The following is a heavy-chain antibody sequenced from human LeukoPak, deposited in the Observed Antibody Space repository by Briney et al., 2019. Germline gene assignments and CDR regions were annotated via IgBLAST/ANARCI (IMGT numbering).Heavy chain of an antibody. J-gene: IGHJ4*02. CDR3: AVNPPNIAAPGTIFDY. CDR2: IYYSGST. D-gene: IGHD6-13*01. CDR1: GGSISSSSYS. Sequence: SETLSLTCTVSGGSISSSSYSWGWLRQPPGKGLEWIGNIYYSGSTYYNPSLKSRVTISVDTSKNQFSLKLSSVTAADTAVYYCAVNPPNIAAPGTIFDYWGRGTLVAVSS. V-gene: IGHV4-39*01.